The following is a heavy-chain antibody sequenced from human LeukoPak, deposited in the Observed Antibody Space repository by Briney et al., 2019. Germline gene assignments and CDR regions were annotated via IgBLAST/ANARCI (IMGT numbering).Heavy chain of an antibody. CDR3: ARDRQQLAHVLSLDY. J-gene: IGHJ4*02. CDR1: GSTFTSFT. CDR2: IWSDGSNS. Sequence: GGSLRLSCAASGSTFTSFTMHWVRQAPGKGLEWVALIWSDGSNSGYADSVKDRFTISRDNSKNTVSLQMNSLRAEDTAVYYCARDRQQLAHVLSLDYWGQGTLVTVSS. D-gene: IGHD6-13*01. V-gene: IGHV3-30*02.